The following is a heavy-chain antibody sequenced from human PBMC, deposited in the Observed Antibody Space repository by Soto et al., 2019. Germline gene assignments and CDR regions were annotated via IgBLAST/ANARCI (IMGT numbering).Heavy chain of an antibody. CDR3: GRDVVTISMGVGGPVDS. Sequence: SETLSLTCAVYGGSFSGYYWSWIRQPPGKGLEWIGEINHSGSTNYNPSLKSRVTISVDTSKNQFSLRLTSVTAADTAIYYCGRDVVTISMGVGGPVDSWGQGLLVTAPQ. CDR2: INHSGST. V-gene: IGHV4-34*01. J-gene: IGHJ4*02. CDR1: GGSFSGYY. D-gene: IGHD3-10*01.